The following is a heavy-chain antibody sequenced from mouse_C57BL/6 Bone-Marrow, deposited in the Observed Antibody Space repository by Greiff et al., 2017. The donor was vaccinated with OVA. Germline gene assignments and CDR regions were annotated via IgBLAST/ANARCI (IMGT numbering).Heavy chain of an antibody. CDR2: ISYDGSN. CDR3: ARGGYYYGSSWFAY. V-gene: IGHV3-6*01. Sequence: DVKLQESGPGLVKPSQSLSLTCSVTGYSITSGYYWNWIRQFPVNKLEWMGYISYDGSNNYNPSLKNRISITRDTSKNQFFLKLNSVTTEDTATYYCARGGYYYGSSWFAYWGQGTLVTVSA. J-gene: IGHJ3*01. D-gene: IGHD1-1*01. CDR1: GYSITSGYY.